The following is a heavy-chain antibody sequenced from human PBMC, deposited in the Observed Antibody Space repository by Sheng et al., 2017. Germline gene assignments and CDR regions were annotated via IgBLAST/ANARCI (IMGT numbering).Heavy chain of an antibody. D-gene: IGHD3-16*01. CDR2: ISSSGSIM. J-gene: IGHJ4*02. Sequence: EVQLVESGGGLVQPGRSLRLSCAASGFTFDDYAMHWVRQAPGKGLEWVAYISSSGSIMYYADSVEGRFTISRDNAKNSLYLQMNSLRAEDMAIYFCARDKGGLQMIWGLDFWGQGTLVTVSS. CDR3: ARDKGGLQMIWGLDF. V-gene: IGHV3-48*03. CDR1: GFTFDDYA.